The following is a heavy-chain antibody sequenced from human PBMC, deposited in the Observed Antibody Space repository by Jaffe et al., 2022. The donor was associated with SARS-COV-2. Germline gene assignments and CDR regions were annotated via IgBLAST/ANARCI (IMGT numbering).Heavy chain of an antibody. CDR3: AREDVVVPAAIPLPGYYYGMDV. Sequence: EVQLVESGGGLVQPGGSLRLSCAASGFTFSSYWMSWVRQAPGKGLEWVANIKQDGSEKYYVDSVKGRFTISRDNAKNSLYLQMNSLRAEDTAVYYCAREDVVVPAAIPLPGYYYGMDVWGQGTTVTVSS. D-gene: IGHD2-2*01. CDR2: IKQDGSEK. CDR1: GFTFSSYW. V-gene: IGHV3-7*01. J-gene: IGHJ6*02.